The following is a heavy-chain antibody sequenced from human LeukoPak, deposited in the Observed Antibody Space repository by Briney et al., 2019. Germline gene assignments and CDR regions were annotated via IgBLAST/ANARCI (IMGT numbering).Heavy chain of an antibody. CDR1: GFTFSSYY. CDR3: ARDGVIVRNLDAFDI. V-gene: IGHV3-11*04. J-gene: IGHJ3*02. Sequence: GGSLRLSCAASGFTFSSYYMSWVRQAPGKGLEWVSYISSRGSTIYYADSVKGRFTISRDNVKNSLYLQMNSLRAEDTAVYYCARDGVIVRNLDAFDIWGQGTMVTVSS. D-gene: IGHD3-22*01. CDR2: ISSRGSTI.